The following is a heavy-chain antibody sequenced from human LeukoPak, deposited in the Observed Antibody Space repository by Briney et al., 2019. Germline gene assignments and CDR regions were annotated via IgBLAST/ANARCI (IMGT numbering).Heavy chain of an antibody. CDR3: ARGSVVDTIFDP. Sequence: NPSETLSLTCTVSGGSISSYYWSWIRQPPGKGLEWIGYIYYSGSTNYNPSLKSRVTISVDTSKNQFSLKLSSVTAADTAVYYCARGSVVDTIFDPWGQGTLVTVSS. D-gene: IGHD5-12*01. J-gene: IGHJ5*02. V-gene: IGHV4-59*08. CDR2: IYYSGST. CDR1: GGSISSYY.